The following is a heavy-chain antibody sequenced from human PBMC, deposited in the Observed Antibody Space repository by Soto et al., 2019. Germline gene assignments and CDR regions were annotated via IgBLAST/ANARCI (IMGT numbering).Heavy chain of an antibody. V-gene: IGHV1-46*01. D-gene: IGHD5-12*01. J-gene: IGHJ4*02. Sequence: ASVKVSCKASGYTFTSYEMYWVRQAPGQGLEWMGIISPSDGSTTYAQKFQGRVTMTRDTSTNTVYMELSSLRSEDTAVYYCARDRRDGYNTFDYWGQGTLVTVS. CDR2: ISPSDGST. CDR1: GYTFTSYE. CDR3: ARDRRDGYNTFDY.